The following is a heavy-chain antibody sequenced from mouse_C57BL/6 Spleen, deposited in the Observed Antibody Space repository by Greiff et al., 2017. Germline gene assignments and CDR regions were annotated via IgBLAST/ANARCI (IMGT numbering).Heavy chain of an antibody. D-gene: IGHD1-1*01. CDR2: ISNGGGST. CDR1: GFTFSDYY. Sequence: EVQLVESGGGLVQPGGSLKLSCAASGFTFSDYYMYWVRQTPEKRLEWVAYISNGGGSTYYPDTVKGRFTISRDNAKNTLYLQMSRLKSEDTAMYYCARPFNCYGSSLWFADWGQGTLVTVSA. CDR3: ARPFNCYGSSLWFAD. J-gene: IGHJ3*01. V-gene: IGHV5-12*01.